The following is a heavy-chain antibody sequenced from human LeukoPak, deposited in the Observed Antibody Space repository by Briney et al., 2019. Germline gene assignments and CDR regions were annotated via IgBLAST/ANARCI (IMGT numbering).Heavy chain of an antibody. J-gene: IGHJ4*02. Sequence: SETLSLTCTVSGGSISSSSYYWGWIRQPPGKGLEWIGSIYYSGSTYYNPSLKSRVTISVDTSKNQFSLKLSSVTAADTAIYYWARELHGGSYYFDYWGQGTLVTVPS. CDR1: GGSISSSSYY. CDR3: ARELHGGSYYFDY. CDR2: IYYSGST. D-gene: IGHD1-26*01. V-gene: IGHV4-39*07.